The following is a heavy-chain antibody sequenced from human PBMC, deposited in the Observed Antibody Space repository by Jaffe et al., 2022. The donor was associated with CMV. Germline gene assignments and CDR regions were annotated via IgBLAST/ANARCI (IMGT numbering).Heavy chain of an antibody. V-gene: IGHV4-4*02. J-gene: IGHJ6*03. CDR3: ARGLTGYGDLYHYYYYMDV. CDR1: GDSISSSNW. CDR2: VFHSGNT. D-gene: IGHD4-17*01. Sequence: QVQLQESGPGLVQPSGTLSLTCAVSGDSISSSNWWNWVRQPPGKGLQWIGEVFHSGNTNYNPSLKSRVTISVDKSKNQFSLKLSSVTAADTAVYYCARGLTGYGDLYHYYYYMDVWGKGTTVTVSS.